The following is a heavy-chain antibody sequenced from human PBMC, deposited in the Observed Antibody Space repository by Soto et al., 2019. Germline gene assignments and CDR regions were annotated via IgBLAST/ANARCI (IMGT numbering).Heavy chain of an antibody. V-gene: IGHV1-2*04. CDR1: GYTFTGYY. CDR2: INPNSGGT. Sequence: GASVKVSCKASGYTFTGYYMHWVRQAPGQGLEWMGWINPNSGGTNYAQKYQGWVTMTRDTSISTAYMELSRLRTDDTAVYYSGRFESYDYIPRSMDVWGKGTTVTVSS. J-gene: IGHJ6*04. D-gene: IGHD3-16*01. CDR3: GRFESYDYIPRSMDV.